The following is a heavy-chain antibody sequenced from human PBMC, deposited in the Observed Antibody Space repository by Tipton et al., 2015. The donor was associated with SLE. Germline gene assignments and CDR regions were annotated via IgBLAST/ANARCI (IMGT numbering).Heavy chain of an antibody. J-gene: IGHJ4*02. CDR3: ARGILVWSDY. CDR2: IYYSGST. CDR1: GGSISSSPYY. Sequence: TLSLTCSVSGGSISSSPYYWGWIRQPPGKGLEWIASIYYSGSTNYNPSLKSRVTISVDTSNNQFSLKLSSVTAADTAVYYCARGILVWSDYWGQGTLVTVSS. D-gene: IGHD3-3*01. V-gene: IGHV4-39*07.